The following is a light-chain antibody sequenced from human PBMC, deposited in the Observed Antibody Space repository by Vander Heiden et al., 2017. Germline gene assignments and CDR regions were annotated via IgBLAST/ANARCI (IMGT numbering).Light chain of an antibody. V-gene: IGKV3-15*01. Sequence: EIVMTQSPATLSVSPGERATLSCRASQSVSSNLAWYQQKPGQAPRLLIYGASTRATGIPARFSGSGYGTEFTLTISSRQSEDFAVYYCQQYYNWHPWTFGPGTKVEIK. CDR3: QQYYNWHPWT. CDR2: GAS. J-gene: IGKJ1*01. CDR1: QSVSSN.